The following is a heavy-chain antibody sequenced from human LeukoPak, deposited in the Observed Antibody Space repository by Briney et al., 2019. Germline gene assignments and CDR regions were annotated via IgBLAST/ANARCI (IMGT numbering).Heavy chain of an antibody. CDR3: ARDRAYYGSGTFDY. CDR1: GGSLSSYY. Sequence: SETLSLTCTVSGGSLSSYYWSWLRQPPGKGLEWIGYIYYSGSTNYNPSLKSRVTISVDTSKNQFSLKLSSVTAADTAVYYCARDRAYYGSGTFDYWGQGTLVTVSS. D-gene: IGHD3-10*01. J-gene: IGHJ4*02. CDR2: IYYSGST. V-gene: IGHV4-59*01.